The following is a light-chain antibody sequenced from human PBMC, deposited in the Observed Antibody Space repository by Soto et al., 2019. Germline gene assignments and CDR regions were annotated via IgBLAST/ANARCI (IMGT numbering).Light chain of an antibody. CDR1: STDVGSYNL. Sequence: QSVLTQPASVSGSPGQSITISCTGTSTDVGSYNLVSWYQRHPGKAPKLIIFEGNKRPSGVSNRFSGSKSASTASLTISGLQAEDAADYYCCSYARSSKYVFGTGTNVTVL. V-gene: IGLV2-23*01. CDR3: CSYARSSKYV. J-gene: IGLJ1*01. CDR2: EGN.